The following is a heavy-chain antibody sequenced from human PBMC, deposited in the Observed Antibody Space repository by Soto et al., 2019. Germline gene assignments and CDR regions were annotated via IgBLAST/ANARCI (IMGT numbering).Heavy chain of an antibody. J-gene: IGHJ4*02. CDR2: IYYSGCT. V-gene: IGHV4-59*08. CDR1: GGSISSYY. Sequence: QVQLQESGPGLVKPSETLSLTCTVSGGSISSYYWSWIRQPPGKGLEWIGYIYYSGCTNYIPSLKSHVTISVDTSKNQCSLKLNSMTAADTAVYYCARHNYGPGSTYFDYCVQRTLVTVSS. D-gene: IGHD3-10*01. CDR3: ARHNYGPGSTYFDY.